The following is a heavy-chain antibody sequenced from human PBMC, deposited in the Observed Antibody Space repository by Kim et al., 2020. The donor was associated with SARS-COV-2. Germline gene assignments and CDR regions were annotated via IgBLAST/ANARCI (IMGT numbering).Heavy chain of an antibody. CDR1: GGSVSSGSYY. J-gene: IGHJ6*02. Sequence: SETLSLTCTVSGGSVSSGSYYWSWIRQPPGKGLEWIGYLYYSGSTHYNPSLKSRVTISVDTSKNQFSLKVSSVTAADTAVYYCAREKVGATGLFEYYYFDMDVWGQGTTVTVSS. CDR2: LYYSGST. V-gene: IGHV4-61*01. CDR3: AREKVGATGLFEYYYFDMDV. D-gene: IGHD1-26*01.